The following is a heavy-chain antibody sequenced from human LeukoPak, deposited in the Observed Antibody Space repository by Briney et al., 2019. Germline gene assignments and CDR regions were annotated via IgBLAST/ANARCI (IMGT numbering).Heavy chain of an antibody. CDR3: ARAGEYYDFWSGYSTMYYFDS. D-gene: IGHD3-3*01. CDR1: GFTFSSYA. CDR2: ISGSGGST. J-gene: IGHJ4*02. Sequence: GGSLRLSCAASGFTFSSYAMSWVRQAPGKGLEWVSGISGSGGSTYYADSVKGRFTISRDNAKNTLYLQMNSLRAEDTAVYYCARAGEYYDFWSGYSTMYYFDSWGQGTLVAVSS. V-gene: IGHV3-23*01.